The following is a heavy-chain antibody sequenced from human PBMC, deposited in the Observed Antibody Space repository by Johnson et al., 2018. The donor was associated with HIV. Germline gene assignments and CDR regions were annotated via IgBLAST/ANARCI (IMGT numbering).Heavy chain of an antibody. D-gene: IGHD3-16*01. Sequence: VQLVESGGGVVQPGRSLRLSCAASGFTFSSYVMHWVRQAPGKGLEWVAVISYDGSNKYYADSVKGRFTISRDNSKNTLYLQMNTLRADDTAVYYCARGSRYTHDNDDVYLLQAVDIWGQGTMVTVSS. J-gene: IGHJ3*02. V-gene: IGHV3-30*04. CDR2: ISYDGSNK. CDR3: ARGSRYTHDNDDVYLLQAVDI. CDR1: GFTFSSYV.